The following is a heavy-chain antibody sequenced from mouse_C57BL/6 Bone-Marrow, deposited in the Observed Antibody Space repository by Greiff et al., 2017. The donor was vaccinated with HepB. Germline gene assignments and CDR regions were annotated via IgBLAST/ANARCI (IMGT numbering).Heavy chain of an antibody. V-gene: IGHV1-42*01. J-gene: IGHJ2*01. CDR1: GYSFTGYY. CDR3: ASFITTVVAPTFYFDY. CDR2: INPSTGGT. D-gene: IGHD1-1*01. Sequence: EVQLQQSGPELVKPGASVKISCKASGYSFTGYYMNWVKQSPEKSLEWIGEINPSTGGTTYNQKFKAKATLTVDKSSSTAYMQLKSLTSEDSAVYYCASFITTVVAPTFYFDYWGQGTTLTVSS.